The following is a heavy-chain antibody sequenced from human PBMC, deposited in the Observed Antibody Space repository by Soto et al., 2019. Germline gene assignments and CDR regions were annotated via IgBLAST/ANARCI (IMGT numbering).Heavy chain of an antibody. CDR2: ISYDGSNK. J-gene: IGHJ4*02. Sequence: GGSLRLSCAASGFIFSNYGMHWVRQAPGKGLEWVASISYDGSNKYYADSVKGRFTTLRDNSKNKLYLEMNSLRAEDTAMYYCAKELDGLNPFIDYWGQGTLVTVSS. CDR1: GFIFSNYG. V-gene: IGHV3-30*18. CDR3: AKELDGLNPFIDY.